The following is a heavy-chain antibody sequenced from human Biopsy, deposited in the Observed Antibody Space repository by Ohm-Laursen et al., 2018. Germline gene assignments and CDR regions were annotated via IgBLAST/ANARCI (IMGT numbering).Heavy chain of an antibody. V-gene: IGHV3-7*01. J-gene: IGHJ4*02. Sequence: SLRLSCSASGFTFSSFWMSWVRQAPGKGLEWVANIKQDGSEKNYVDSVKGRFTISRDNAKNSLLLQMNSLRAEDTAVYYCTRAEAGSGSLLYFDYWGQGTLVTVSS. CDR2: IKQDGSEK. CDR1: GFTFSSFW. CDR3: TRAEAGSGSLLYFDY. D-gene: IGHD3-10*01.